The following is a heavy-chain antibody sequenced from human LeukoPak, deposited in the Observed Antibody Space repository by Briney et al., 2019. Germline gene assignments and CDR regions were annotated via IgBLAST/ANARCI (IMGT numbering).Heavy chain of an antibody. V-gene: IGHV3-30*18. Sequence: PGGSLRLSCAASGFTFTRYAMHWVRQAPGKGLEWVAVISSDGSDKYYADSVKGRFTISRDNSKNTLYLQMNSLRAEDTAVYYCAKRSSSGYPYYFDYWGQGTLVTVSS. J-gene: IGHJ4*02. D-gene: IGHD3-22*01. CDR1: GFTFTRYA. CDR2: ISSDGSDK. CDR3: AKRSSSGYPYYFDY.